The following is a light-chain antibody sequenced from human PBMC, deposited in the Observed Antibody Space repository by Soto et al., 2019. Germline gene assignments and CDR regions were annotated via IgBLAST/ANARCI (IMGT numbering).Light chain of an antibody. CDR2: EVN. CDR1: SSDVGGYNY. CDR3: TSYAGSSNV. J-gene: IGLJ1*01. V-gene: IGLV2-8*01. Sequence: QSALTHPPSASRSPGHSVAISFTGTSSDVGGYNYVSWYQQHPGKDQKLMIYEVNKRPSGVPDRFSGSKSGNTASLTVSRLQAEDEADYYCTSYAGSSNVFATGTKVTVL.